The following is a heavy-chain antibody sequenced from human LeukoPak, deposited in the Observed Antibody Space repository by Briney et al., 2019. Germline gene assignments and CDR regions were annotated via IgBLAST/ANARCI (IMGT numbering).Heavy chain of an antibody. CDR2: INPRGGST. D-gene: IGHD3-9*01. Sequence: ASVKVSCKASGYIFTSYFMHWVRQAPGQGLEWMGLINPRGGSTRYAQKFQGRVTMTRDMSTSTVYMELSSLRSEDTAVYYCARPFDWLFALDYWGQGTLVTVSS. V-gene: IGHV1-46*01. J-gene: IGHJ4*02. CDR3: ARPFDWLFALDY. CDR1: GYIFTSYF.